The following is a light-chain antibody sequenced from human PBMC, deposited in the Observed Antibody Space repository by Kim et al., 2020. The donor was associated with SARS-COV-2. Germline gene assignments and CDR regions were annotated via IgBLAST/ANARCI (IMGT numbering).Light chain of an antibody. Sequence: GQSITISCSGTLSDVGTFSLISWYQQQLGKAPRLIMFDISHRPSGISGRFSGSKSGNTASLTISDLHPDDEADYFCCSFTMNVTWVFGGGTQLTVL. CDR3: CSFTMNVTWV. CDR2: DIS. V-gene: IGLV2-23*02. J-gene: IGLJ3*02. CDR1: LSDVGTFSL.